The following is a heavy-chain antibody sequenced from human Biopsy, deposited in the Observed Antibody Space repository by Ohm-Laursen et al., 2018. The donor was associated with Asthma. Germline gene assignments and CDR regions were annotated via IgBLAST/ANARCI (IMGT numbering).Heavy chain of an antibody. V-gene: IGHV4-59*01. D-gene: IGHD6-13*01. Sequence: SETLSLICTVPPGSINDYYWNWIRQFPGKGLEWIGYVHSTGSTRFNPSLKSRLTISVDTSVDQVSLKLTSVTAADTAVYYCARATSTWSQSGPHYFDHWGQGTLVTVSS. J-gene: IGHJ4*02. CDR1: PGSINDYY. CDR2: VHSTGST. CDR3: ARATSTWSQSGPHYFDH.